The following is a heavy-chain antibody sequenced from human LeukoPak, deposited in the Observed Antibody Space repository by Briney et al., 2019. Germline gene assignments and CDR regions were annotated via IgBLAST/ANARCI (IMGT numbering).Heavy chain of an antibody. D-gene: IGHD5-24*01. CDR2: ISSSSSYI. V-gene: IGHV3-21*01. CDR1: GFTFSSYS. Sequence: GGSLRLSCAASGFTFSSYSMNWVRQAPGKGLEWVSSISSSSSYIYYADSVKGRFTISRDNAKNSLYLQMNSLRAEDTAVYYCARPRDGYNPFDYWGQGTLVTVSS. CDR3: ARPRDGYNPFDY. J-gene: IGHJ4*02.